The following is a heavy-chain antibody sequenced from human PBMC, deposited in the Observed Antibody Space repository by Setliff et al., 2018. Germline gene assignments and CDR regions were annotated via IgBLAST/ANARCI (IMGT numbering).Heavy chain of an antibody. CDR2: IHHSGST. D-gene: IGHD2-15*01. CDR3: AREDGPNYYYYYMDI. Sequence: PSETLSLTCAVYGGSFSSYYWNWIRQPPGKGLEWIGEIHHSGSTNYNPSLKSRVTISVDTSKNQFSLKLSAVTAADTAVYFCAREDGPNYYYYYMDIWGKGTTVTVSS. V-gene: IGHV4-34*01. CDR1: GGSFSSYY. J-gene: IGHJ6*03.